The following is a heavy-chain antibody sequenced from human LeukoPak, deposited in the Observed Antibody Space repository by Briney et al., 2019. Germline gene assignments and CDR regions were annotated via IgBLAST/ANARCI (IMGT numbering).Heavy chain of an antibody. CDR1: GFTFDDYA. J-gene: IGHJ4*02. D-gene: IGHD4-11*01. CDR2: ISWNSGSI. CDR3: VRINYNGWDFDY. Sequence: GGSLRLSCAASGFTFDDYAMHWVRQAPGKGLEWVSGISWNSGSIGYADSVKGRFTISRDNAKNSQYLQMNSLRAEDTAVYYCVRINYNGWDFDYWGQGTLVTVSS. V-gene: IGHV3-9*01.